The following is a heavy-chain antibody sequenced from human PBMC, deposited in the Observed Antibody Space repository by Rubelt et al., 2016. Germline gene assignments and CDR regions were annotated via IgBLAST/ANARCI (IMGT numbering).Heavy chain of an antibody. D-gene: IGHD2-8*01. V-gene: IGHV4-34*01. Sequence: QVQLQQWGAGLLKPSETLSLTCAVYGGSFSGYYWSWIRQPPGKGLEWIGEINHSGSTNYNPSLKRGGTISVDTSKNQFSLKLGSGTAADTAVYYCASSGNIRVYAIDYYGMDVWGQGTTVTVSS. CDR3: ASSGNIRVYAIDYYGMDV. CDR1: GGSFSGYY. CDR2: INHSGST. J-gene: IGHJ6*02.